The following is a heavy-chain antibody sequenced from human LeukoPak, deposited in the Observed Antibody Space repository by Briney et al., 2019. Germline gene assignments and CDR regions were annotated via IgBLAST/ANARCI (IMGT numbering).Heavy chain of an antibody. V-gene: IGHV3-30*04. CDR1: GFTFSSYA. Sequence: GRSLRLSCAASGFTFSSYAMHWVRQAPGKGLEWVAVISYDGSNKYYADSVKGRFTISRDNSKNTLYLQMNSLRAEDTAVYYCARVPNTAGYSYGSGFDPWGQGTLVTVSS. D-gene: IGHD5-18*01. J-gene: IGHJ5*02. CDR3: ARVPNTAGYSYGSGFDP. CDR2: ISYDGSNK.